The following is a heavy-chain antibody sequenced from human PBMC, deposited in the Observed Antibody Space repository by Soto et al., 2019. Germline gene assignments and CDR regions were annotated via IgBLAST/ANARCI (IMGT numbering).Heavy chain of an antibody. V-gene: IGHV1-3*01. Sequence: ASVKGSCNASGYTFTGYSMHWVRQAPGQRLEWMGWINAGNGNTKYSQKFQGRVTITRDTSASTAYMELSSLRSEDTAVYYCARAVAVAADFDYWGQGTLVTVSS. CDR2: INAGNGNT. D-gene: IGHD6-19*01. J-gene: IGHJ4*02. CDR3: ARAVAVAADFDY. CDR1: GYTFTGYS.